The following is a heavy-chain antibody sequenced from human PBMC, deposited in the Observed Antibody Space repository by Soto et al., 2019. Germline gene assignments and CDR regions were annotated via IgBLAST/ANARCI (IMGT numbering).Heavy chain of an antibody. Sequence: QITLKESGPTLVKPTQTLTLTCTFSGVSLSTRGVGVGWIRQPPGKALEWLTLIYWDDDKRYSPSLKSRLTITKDTSKNLVVLPMTNMDPVDSATYYCAHSADYDIYTYSFYFDHWGQECLLTVSS. D-gene: IGHD3-9*01. CDR2: IYWDDDK. CDR3: AHSADYDIYTYSFYFDH. J-gene: IGHJ4*02. V-gene: IGHV2-5*02. CDR1: GVSLSTRGVG.